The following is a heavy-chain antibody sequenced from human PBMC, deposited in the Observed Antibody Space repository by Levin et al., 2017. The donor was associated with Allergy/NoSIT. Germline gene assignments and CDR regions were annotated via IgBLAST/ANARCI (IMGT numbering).Heavy chain of an antibody. CDR2: IYYTGST. D-gene: IGHD2-15*01. J-gene: IGHJ4*02. Sequence: PSETLSLTCTVSGDSISSHYWSWIRQPPGKGLEWIGYIYYTGSTNYNPSLKSRVTISVDTSKNQFSLSLNSVTAADTAVYYCAKEEGSGGPGYWGQGTLVTVSS. V-gene: IGHV4-59*11. CDR1: GDSISSHY. CDR3: AKEEGSGGPGY.